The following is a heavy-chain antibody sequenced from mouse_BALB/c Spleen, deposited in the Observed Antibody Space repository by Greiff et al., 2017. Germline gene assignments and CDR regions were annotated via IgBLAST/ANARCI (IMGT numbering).Heavy chain of an antibody. J-gene: IGHJ4*01. CDR1: GFTFTDYY. D-gene: IGHD1-1*01. Sequence: EVMLVESGGGLVQPGGSRKLSCATSGFTFTDYYMSWVRQPPGKALEWLGFIRNKANGYTTEYSASVKGRFTISRDNSQSILYLQMNTLRAEDSATYYCARSTVVDYWGQGTSVTVSS. CDR2: IRNKANGYTT. CDR3: ARSTVVDY. V-gene: IGHV7-3*02.